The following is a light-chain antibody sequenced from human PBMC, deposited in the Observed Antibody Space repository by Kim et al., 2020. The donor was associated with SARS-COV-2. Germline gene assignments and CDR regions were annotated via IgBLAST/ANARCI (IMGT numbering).Light chain of an antibody. Sequence: DIQMTQSPSSLSSSVGDRVTITCQASQDITIYLNWFQQRPGKAPKLLMYDASNLETGVPSRFTGSGSGTDFTFPISSLQPEDIATYYCQQYDSLPYTFGQGTKLEI. V-gene: IGKV1-33*01. CDR1: QDITIY. CDR2: DAS. J-gene: IGKJ2*01. CDR3: QQYDSLPYT.